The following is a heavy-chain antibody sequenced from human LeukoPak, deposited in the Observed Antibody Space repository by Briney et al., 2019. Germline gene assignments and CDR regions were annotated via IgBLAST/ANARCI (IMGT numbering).Heavy chain of an antibody. D-gene: IGHD1-26*01. CDR1: GGSISSSSYY. J-gene: IGHJ5*02. CDR2: IYYSGST. CDR3: AREVEVGTTWPWFDP. V-gene: IGHV4-39*02. Sequence: SETLSLTCTVSGGSISSSSYYWGWIRQPPGKGLEWIGSIYYSGSTYYNPSLKSRVTISVDTSKNQFSLKLSSVTAADTAVYYCAREVEVGTTWPWFDPWGQGTLVTVSS.